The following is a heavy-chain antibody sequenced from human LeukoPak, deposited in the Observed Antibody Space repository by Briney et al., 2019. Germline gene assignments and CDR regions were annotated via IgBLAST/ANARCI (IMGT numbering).Heavy chain of an antibody. CDR1: EFNFRNYW. CDR2: IKQDGSDK. CDR3: ARDYGDYAGFDY. Sequence: GGSLRLSCVVSEFNFRNYWMSWVRQTPGKGLEWVANIKQDGSDKYYVDSVKGRFIISRDNAKNSLYLQMNSLRDEDTAVYYCARDYGDYAGFDYWGQGTLVTVSS. J-gene: IGHJ4*02. D-gene: IGHD4-17*01. V-gene: IGHV3-7*03.